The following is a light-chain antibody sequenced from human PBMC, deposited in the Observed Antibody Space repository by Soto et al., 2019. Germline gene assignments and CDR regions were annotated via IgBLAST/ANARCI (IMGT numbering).Light chain of an antibody. V-gene: IGLV2-8*01. CDR2: EVT. CDR3: CSYAGTYTGV. J-gene: IGLJ3*02. Sequence: QSALTQPPSASGSPGQSVTISCTGTSSDVGGYHYVSWYQQHPGKAPKLMIHEVTKRPSGVPDRFSGSKSGNTASLTVSGLQGEDEADYYCCSYAGTYTGVFGGGTKLTVL. CDR1: SSDVGGYHY.